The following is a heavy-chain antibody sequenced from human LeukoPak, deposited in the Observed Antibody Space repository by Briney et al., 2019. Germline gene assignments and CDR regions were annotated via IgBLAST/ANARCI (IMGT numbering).Heavy chain of an antibody. CDR2: IYHSGRT. CDR1: GYSISRDYY. Sequence: SETLSLTCSVSGYSISRDYYWAWIRPPPGKGLEWIGSIYHSGRTYYNASLNSRVTISVDTSKNQFSLRLSSVTAADTAVCYCARGGWLQFRPFDYWGQGTLVTVSS. J-gene: IGHJ4*02. CDR3: ARGGWLQFRPFDY. D-gene: IGHD5-24*01. V-gene: IGHV4-38-2*02.